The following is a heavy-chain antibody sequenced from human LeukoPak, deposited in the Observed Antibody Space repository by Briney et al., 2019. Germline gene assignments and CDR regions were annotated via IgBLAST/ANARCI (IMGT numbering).Heavy chain of an antibody. CDR1: GGSISSYY. D-gene: IGHD2-2*01. J-gene: IGHJ4*02. V-gene: IGHV4-59*05. CDR3: ASGVTIVVVPAAVSY. CDR2: IYYSGST. Sequence: SETLSLTCTVSGGSISSYYWSWIRQPPGKGLEWIGSIYYSGSTYYNPSLKSRVTISVDTSKNQFSLKLSSVTAADTAVYYCASGVTIVVVPAAVSYWGQGTLVTVSS.